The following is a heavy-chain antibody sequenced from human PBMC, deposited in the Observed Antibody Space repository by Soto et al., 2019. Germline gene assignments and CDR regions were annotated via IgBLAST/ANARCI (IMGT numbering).Heavy chain of an antibody. J-gene: IGHJ6*03. CDR3: ARRARPDFYYMDV. CDR2: ISSNGVGT. V-gene: IGHV3-64*01. Sequence: EVQLAESGGGLAQPGGSLRISCAASGFTLSGYAMDWVRQAPGKGLEYVSGISSNGVGTYYANSVQGRFTISRDNSKNRVYLQMGSLRPEDMAVYYCARRARPDFYYMDVWGKGTTVTVSS. D-gene: IGHD6-6*01. CDR1: GFTLSGYA.